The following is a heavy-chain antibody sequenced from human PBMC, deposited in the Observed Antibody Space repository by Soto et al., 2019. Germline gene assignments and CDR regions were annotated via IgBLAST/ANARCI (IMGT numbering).Heavy chain of an antibody. CDR1: AGSFSHYY. CDR2: IKHSGSS. J-gene: IGHJ6*02. Sequence: SETLSLTCAVYAGSFSHYYWNWIRQSPGKGLEWIGKIKHSGSSNYNPSLRSRVPISVDMSKNQFSLRLTSVTAADTAVYYCARRPRFGELIYGMDVWGQGTTVTVSS. D-gene: IGHD3-10*01. CDR3: ARRPRFGELIYGMDV. V-gene: IGHV4-34*01.